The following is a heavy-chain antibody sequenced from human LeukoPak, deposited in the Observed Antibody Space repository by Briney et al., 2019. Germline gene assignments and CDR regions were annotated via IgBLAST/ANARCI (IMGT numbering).Heavy chain of an antibody. CDR1: GGSISSYY. CDR2: IYYSGST. D-gene: IGHD3-22*01. J-gene: IGHJ4*02. V-gene: IGHV4-59*01. CDR3: ARGLGYFDY. Sequence: SETLSLTCTVSGGSISSYYWSWIRQPPGKGLEWIGYIYYSGSTNYNPPLKSRVTISVDTSKNQFSLKLSSVTAADTAVYYCARGLGYFDYWGQGTLVTVSS.